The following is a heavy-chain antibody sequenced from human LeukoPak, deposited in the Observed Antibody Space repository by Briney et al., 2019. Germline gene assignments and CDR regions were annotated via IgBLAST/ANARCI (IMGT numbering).Heavy chain of an antibody. D-gene: IGHD6-13*01. J-gene: IGHJ4*02. CDR1: GGSFSGYY. CDR2: INHSGST. V-gene: IGHV4-34*01. CDR3: ARGPPTAAGLYFDY. Sequence: SETLSLTCAVYGGSFSGYYWSGIRQPPGKGLEWIGEINHSGSTNYNPSLKSRVTISVDTSKNQFSLKLSSVTAADTAVYYCARGPPTAAGLYFDYWGQGTLVTVSS.